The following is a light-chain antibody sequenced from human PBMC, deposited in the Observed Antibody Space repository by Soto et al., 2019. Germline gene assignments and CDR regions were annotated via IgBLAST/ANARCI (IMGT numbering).Light chain of an antibody. V-gene: IGKV3-20*01. J-gene: IGKJ5*01. CDR2: GAS. Sequence: VWAQSPGTLSLSPGESATLSCVARQTVSITYLTWYQQKPGQAPRLLIFGASKRATGIPDRFSGSGSGRDFTLTISGLEPEDFAVYYCQQYGSSPLISFGQGTRLEIK. CDR3: QQYGSSPLIS. CDR1: QTVSITY.